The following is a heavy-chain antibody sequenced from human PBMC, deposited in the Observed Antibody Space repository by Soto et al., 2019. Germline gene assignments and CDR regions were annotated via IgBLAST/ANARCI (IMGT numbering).Heavy chain of an antibody. V-gene: IGHV3-74*01. CDR2: INSDGSST. Sequence: GGSLRLSCAASGFTFSSYWMHWVRQAPGKGLVWVSRINSDGSSTSYADSVKGRFTISRDNAKNTLYLQMNSLRAEDTAVYYCASMVRGVIIARMIYYYGMDVWGQGTTVTVSS. D-gene: IGHD3-10*01. J-gene: IGHJ6*02. CDR3: ASMVRGVIIARMIYYYGMDV. CDR1: GFTFSSYW.